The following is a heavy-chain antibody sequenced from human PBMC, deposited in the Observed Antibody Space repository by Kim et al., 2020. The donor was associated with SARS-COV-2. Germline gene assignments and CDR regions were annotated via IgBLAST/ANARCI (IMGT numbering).Heavy chain of an antibody. CDR2: ISSNGGST. CDR3: VKGRITIFGVGFDP. CDR1: GFTFSSYA. J-gene: IGHJ5*02. D-gene: IGHD3-3*01. V-gene: IGHV3-64D*06. Sequence: GGSLRLSCSASGFTFSSYAMHWVRQAPGKGLEYVSAISSNGGSTYYADSVKGRFTISRDNSKNTLYLQMSSLRAEDTAVYYCVKGRITIFGVGFDPWGQGTLVTVSS.